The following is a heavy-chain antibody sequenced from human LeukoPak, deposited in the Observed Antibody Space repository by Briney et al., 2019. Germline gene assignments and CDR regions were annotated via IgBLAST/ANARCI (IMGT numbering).Heavy chain of an antibody. J-gene: IGHJ4*02. D-gene: IGHD4-17*01. CDR2: IYYSGRT. CDR3: ARVADEFGDYGFDS. Sequence: SETLSLTCAVSGGSISGYYWGWIRQPPGKGLEWVGYIYYSGRTYYNPSLKSRLIISVDTSKNQFSLKLSSVTAADKAVYYCARVADEFGDYGFDSWGQGTLVTVSS. CDR1: GGSISGYY. V-gene: IGHV4-30-4*01.